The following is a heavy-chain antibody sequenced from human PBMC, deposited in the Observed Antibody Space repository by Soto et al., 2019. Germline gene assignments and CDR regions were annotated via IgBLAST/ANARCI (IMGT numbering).Heavy chain of an antibody. J-gene: IGHJ6*02. CDR3: AKDSAAGDYAYYYYYGMDV. CDR2: ISYDGSNK. Sequence: GGSLRLSCAASGFTFSSYGMHWVRQAPGKGLEWVAVISYDGSNKYYADSVKGRFTISRDNSKNTLYLQMNSLRAEDTAVYYCAKDSAAGDYAYYYYYGMDVWGQGTTVTVSS. D-gene: IGHD4-17*01. V-gene: IGHV3-30*18. CDR1: GFTFSSYG.